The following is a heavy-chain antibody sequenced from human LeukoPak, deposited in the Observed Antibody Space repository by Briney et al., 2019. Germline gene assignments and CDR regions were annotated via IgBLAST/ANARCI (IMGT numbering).Heavy chain of an antibody. Sequence: PSETLSLTCTVSGGSISSSSYYWGWIRQPPGKGLEWIGSIYYSGSTYYNPSLKSRVTISVDMSENQFSLKLSSVTAADTAVYYCVRHDYYGSGSPNWFDPWGQGTLVTVSS. CDR2: IYYSGST. V-gene: IGHV4-39*01. CDR1: GGSISSSSYY. J-gene: IGHJ5*02. D-gene: IGHD3-10*01. CDR3: VRHDYYGSGSPNWFDP.